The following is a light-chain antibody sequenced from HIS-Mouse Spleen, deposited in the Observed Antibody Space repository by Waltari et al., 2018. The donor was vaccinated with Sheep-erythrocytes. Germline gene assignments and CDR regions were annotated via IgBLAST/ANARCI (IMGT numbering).Light chain of an antibody. CDR1: SSHFGSLNL. CDR2: EGS. CDR3: CSYAGSSTLV. Sequence: QSALTQPASVSGSPGQSITISCTGTSSHFGSLNLVPWYQQHPGKAPKLMIYEGSKRPSGVSNRFSGSKSGNTASLTISGLQAEDEADYYCCSYAGSSTLVFGGGTKLTVL. V-gene: IGLV2-23*01. J-gene: IGLJ2*01.